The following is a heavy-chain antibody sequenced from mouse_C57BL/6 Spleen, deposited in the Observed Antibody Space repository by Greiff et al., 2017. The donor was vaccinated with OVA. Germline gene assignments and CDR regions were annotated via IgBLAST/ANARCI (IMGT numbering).Heavy chain of an antibody. J-gene: IGHJ2*01. CDR1: GYTFTDHT. Sequence: QVKRQQSDAELVKPGASVKISCKVSGYTFTDHTIHWMKQRPEQGLEWIGYLYPRDGSTKYNEKFKGKATLTSDKSSSTDYKQRNSRTYEDSADYFCARSRTGRGLDYWGQGTTLTVSS. D-gene: IGHD4-1*01. CDR3: ARSRTGRGLDY. CDR2: LYPRDGST. V-gene: IGHV1-78*01.